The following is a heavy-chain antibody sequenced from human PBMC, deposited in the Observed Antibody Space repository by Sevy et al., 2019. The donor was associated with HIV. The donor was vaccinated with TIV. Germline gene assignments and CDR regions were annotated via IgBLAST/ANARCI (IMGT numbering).Heavy chain of an antibody. CDR2: IKXDASEK. CDR3: AXXXX. J-gene: IGHJ4*02. Sequence: GXSLXLXXXAXXXXXXXXWXXXVRQAPXXXLEXXXXIKXDASEKYYVDSVKGRFTISRDNAKNSVYLQMSSLRVEDTAXXXXAXXXXWGQGTLVTVSS. V-gene: IGHV3-7*01. CDR1: XXXXXXXW.